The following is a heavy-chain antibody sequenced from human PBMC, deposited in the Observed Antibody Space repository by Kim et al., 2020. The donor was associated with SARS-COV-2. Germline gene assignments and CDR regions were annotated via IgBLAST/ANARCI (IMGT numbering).Heavy chain of an antibody. J-gene: IGHJ3*02. D-gene: IGHD3-10*01. V-gene: IGHV4-30-2*01. CDR3: AREDGSGSYSRGNAFDI. Sequence: LKSRVTIAVDSSKNQFSLKLSAVTAADTAVYYCAREDGSGSYSRGNAFDIWGQRTMVTVSS.